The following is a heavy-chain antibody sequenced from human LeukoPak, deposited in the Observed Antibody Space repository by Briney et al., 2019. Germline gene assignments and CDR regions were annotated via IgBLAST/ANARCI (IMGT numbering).Heavy chain of an antibody. V-gene: IGHV3-33*08. CDR3: ARGFYYDSSGADY. Sequence: PGGSLRLSCAASGFTFSSYGMHWVRQAPGKGLEWVAVIWYDGSNKYYADSVKGRFTISRDNSKNTLYLQMNSLRAEDTAVYYCARGFYYDSSGADYWGQGTLVTVSS. J-gene: IGHJ4*02. D-gene: IGHD3-22*01. CDR2: IWYDGSNK. CDR1: GFTFSSYG.